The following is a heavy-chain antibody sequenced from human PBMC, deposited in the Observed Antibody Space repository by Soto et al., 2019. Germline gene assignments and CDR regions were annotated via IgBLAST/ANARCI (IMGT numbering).Heavy chain of an antibody. J-gene: IGHJ3*02. D-gene: IGHD1-26*01. Sequence: QVQLQESGPGLVKPSQTLSLTCTVSGGSISSGGYSWSWIRQHPGKGLEWIGYIYYSGSTYYNPSLKSRVTISVDTSKNQFSLKLSSVTAADTAVYYCARDGRGLSTFDIWGQGTMVTVSS. CDR1: GGSISSGGYS. CDR2: IYYSGST. CDR3: ARDGRGLSTFDI. V-gene: IGHV4-31*03.